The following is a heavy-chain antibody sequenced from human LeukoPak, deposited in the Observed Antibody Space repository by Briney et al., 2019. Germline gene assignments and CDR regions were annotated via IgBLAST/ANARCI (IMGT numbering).Heavy chain of an antibody. Sequence: SVKVSCKASGGTFSRYTISWVRQAPGQGLEWMGGIIPLFGTVNYAQKFQDRVTITADESTSTAYMDLSSLRSEDTAVYYCARDGSYSSGWDEDAFDIWGQGTMVTVSS. D-gene: IGHD6-25*01. J-gene: IGHJ3*02. V-gene: IGHV1-69*13. CDR2: IIPLFGTV. CDR3: ARDGSYSSGWDEDAFDI. CDR1: GGTFSRYT.